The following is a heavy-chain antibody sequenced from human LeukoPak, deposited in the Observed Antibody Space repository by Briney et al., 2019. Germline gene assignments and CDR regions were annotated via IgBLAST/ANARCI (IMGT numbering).Heavy chain of an antibody. Sequence: GGSLRLSCAASGFTFSSYSMNWVRQAPEKGLEWVSYISSSSNTIYYADSVKGRFTISRDNAKNSLFLQMNSLRDEDTSVYYCARAVTVVTRGGLVFDYWGQGTLVTVSS. V-gene: IGHV3-48*02. J-gene: IGHJ4*02. CDR3: ARAVTVVTRGGLVFDY. D-gene: IGHD2-21*02. CDR1: GFTFSSYS. CDR2: ISSSSNTI.